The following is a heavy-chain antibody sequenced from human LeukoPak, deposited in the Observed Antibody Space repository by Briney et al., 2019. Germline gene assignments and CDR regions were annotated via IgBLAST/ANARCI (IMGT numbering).Heavy chain of an antibody. CDR2: ISYDGSNK. J-gene: IGHJ4*02. CDR3: ARVPLKAAASFDY. CDR1: GFTFSSYA. V-gene: IGHV3-30-3*01. Sequence: PGGSLRLSCAASGFTFSSYAMHWVRQAPGKGLEWVAVISYDGSNKYYADSVKGRFTISRDNSKNTLYLQMNSLRAEDTAVYYCARVPLKAAASFDYWGQGTLVTVSS. D-gene: IGHD2-2*01.